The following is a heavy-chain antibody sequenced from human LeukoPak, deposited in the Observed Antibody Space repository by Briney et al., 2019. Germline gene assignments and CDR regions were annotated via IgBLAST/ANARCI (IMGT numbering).Heavy chain of an antibody. CDR1: GSTFSSYS. J-gene: IGHJ4*02. V-gene: IGHV3-21*01. CDR2: ISSSSSYI. D-gene: IGHD6-13*01. CDR3: ARQQQLVQSDY. Sequence: GGSLRLSCAASGSTFSSYSMNWVRQAPGKGLEWVSSISSSSSYIYYADSVKGRFTISRDNAKNSLYLQMNSLRAEDTAVYYCARQQQLVQSDYWGQGTLVTVSS.